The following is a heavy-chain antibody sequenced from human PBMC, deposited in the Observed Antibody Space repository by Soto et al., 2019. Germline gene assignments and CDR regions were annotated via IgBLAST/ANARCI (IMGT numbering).Heavy chain of an antibody. CDR3: ARHRNFFDY. CDR2: ISPYDGHT. Sequence: ASVKVSCKASGYTFNNYGITWVRQAPGQGLEWMGWISPYDGHTNYAQKLQGRVTMTTDTSTSTAYMELRSLRSDDTAVYYCARHRNFFDYWGQGTLVTVSS. CDR1: GYTFNNYG. V-gene: IGHV1-18*01. J-gene: IGHJ4*02.